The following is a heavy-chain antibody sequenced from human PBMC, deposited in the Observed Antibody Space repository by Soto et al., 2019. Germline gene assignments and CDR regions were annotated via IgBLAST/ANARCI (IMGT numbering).Heavy chain of an antibody. D-gene: IGHD6-13*01. CDR1: GYTFTGYF. CDR3: ARGYYSSSWRVFDY. Sequence: QVQLVQSGADVKKPGASVKVSCKTSGYTFTGYFMHWVRQAPGQGLEWMGWMNPNSGGTDYAQKFQGRVSMTWDTSISTAYMELSRLRSDDTAIYYCARGYYSSSWRVFDYWGQGTLVTVSS. V-gene: IGHV1-2*02. CDR2: MNPNSGGT. J-gene: IGHJ4*02.